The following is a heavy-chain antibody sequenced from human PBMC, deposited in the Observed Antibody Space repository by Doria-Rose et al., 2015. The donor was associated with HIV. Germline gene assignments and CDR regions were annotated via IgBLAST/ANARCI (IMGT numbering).Heavy chain of an antibody. D-gene: IGHD3-10*01. Sequence: VQLVESGPGLVKPSQTLSLTCTVSGGSISSGGYYWSWIRLHPGKGLEWIGYIYYSGSTYYNPSLKSRVTISVDTSKNQFSLKLSSVTAADTAVYYCAREGWASDKGVWLDPWGQGTLVTVSS. V-gene: IGHV4-31*03. J-gene: IGHJ5*02. CDR1: GGSISSGGYY. CDR3: AREGWASDKGVWLDP. CDR2: IYYSGST.